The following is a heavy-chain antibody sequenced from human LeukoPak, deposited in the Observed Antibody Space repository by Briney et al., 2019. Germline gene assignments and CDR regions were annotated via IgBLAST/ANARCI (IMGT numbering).Heavy chain of an antibody. CDR2: IYYSGST. J-gene: IGHJ5*02. D-gene: IGHD6-13*01. CDR1: GRSISSGGYY. CDR3: ARVAYSSSWYWFDP. Sequence: PSETLSLTCTVSGRSISSGGYYWSWIRQHPGKGLEWIEYIYYSGSTYYNPSLKSRVTISVDTSKNQFSLKLSSVTAADTAVYYCARVAYSSSWYWFDPWGQGTLVTVSS. V-gene: IGHV4-31*03.